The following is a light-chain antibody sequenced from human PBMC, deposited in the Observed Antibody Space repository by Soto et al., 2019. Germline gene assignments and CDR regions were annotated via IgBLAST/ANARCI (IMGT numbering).Light chain of an antibody. CDR1: SSDVGDYNY. J-gene: IGLJ2*01. CDR2: EVN. V-gene: IGLV2-14*01. Sequence: QSVLTQPASVSGSPGQSITISCTGTSSDVGDYNYVSWYQQHPGKAPKLLIYEVNNRPSGVSNRFSGSKSGNTASLTISGLQAEDEADYYCSSYTSSSSVVFGGGTKLTVL. CDR3: SSYTSSSSVV.